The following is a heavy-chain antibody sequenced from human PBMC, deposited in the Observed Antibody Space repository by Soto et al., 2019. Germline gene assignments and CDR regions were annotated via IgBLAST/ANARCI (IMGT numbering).Heavy chain of an antibody. V-gene: IGHV3-48*02. CDR2: ISSSSSTI. Sequence: EVQLVESGGGLVQPGGSLRLSCAASGFTFSSYSMNWVRQAPGKGLEWVSYISSSSSTIYYADSVKGRFTISRDNAKNSLYLQMNSLRDEDTAVYYCARDRRGFRPIGNWFDPWGQGTLVTVSS. J-gene: IGHJ5*02. CDR3: ARDRRGFRPIGNWFDP. CDR1: GFTFSSYS.